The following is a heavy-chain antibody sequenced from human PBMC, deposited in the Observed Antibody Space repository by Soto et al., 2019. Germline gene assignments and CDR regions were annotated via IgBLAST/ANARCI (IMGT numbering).Heavy chain of an antibody. V-gene: IGHV1-69*12. J-gene: IGHJ3*02. D-gene: IGHD5-12*01. Sequence: QVQLVQSGAEVKKPGSSVKVSCKASGGTFSSYAISWVRQAPGQGLEWMGGIIPIFGTANYAQKFQGRVTITADESXITAYMELRRLRSEDTAVYYCARWGMATTRNDAFDIWGQGTMVTVSS. CDR3: ARWGMATTRNDAFDI. CDR2: IIPIFGTA. CDR1: GGTFSSYA.